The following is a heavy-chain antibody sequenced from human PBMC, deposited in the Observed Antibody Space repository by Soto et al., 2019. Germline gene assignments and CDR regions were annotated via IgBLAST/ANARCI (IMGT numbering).Heavy chain of an antibody. J-gene: IGHJ6*02. V-gene: IGHV6-1*01. CDR1: GDSVSSNSAA. CDR3: ARDPTSNSWSIYYYYYYGMDV. D-gene: IGHD2-2*01. Sequence: SQTLSLTCAISGDSVSSNSAAWNWIRQSPSRGLEWLGRTYYRSKWYNDYAVSVKSRITTNPDTSKNQFSLQLNSVTPEDTAVYYCARDPTSNSWSIYYYYYYGMDVWGQGTTVTVSS. CDR2: TYYRSKWYN.